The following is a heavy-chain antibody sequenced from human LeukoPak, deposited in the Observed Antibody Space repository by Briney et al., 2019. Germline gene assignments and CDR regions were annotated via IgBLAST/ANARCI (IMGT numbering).Heavy chain of an antibody. J-gene: IGHJ4*02. CDR3: AREGHSYNPEDY. V-gene: IGHV4-34*01. Sequence: SETLSLTCAVYGGSFSGYYWSWIRQPPGKGLEWIGEINHSGSTNYNPSLKSRVTISVDTSKNQFSLKLSSVTAADTAVYYCAREGHSYNPEDYWGQGTLVTVSS. CDR2: INHSGST. D-gene: IGHD1-14*01. CDR1: GGSFSGYY.